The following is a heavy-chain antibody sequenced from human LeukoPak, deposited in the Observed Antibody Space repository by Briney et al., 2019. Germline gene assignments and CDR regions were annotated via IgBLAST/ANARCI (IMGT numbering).Heavy chain of an antibody. D-gene: IGHD3-10*01. V-gene: IGHV4-61*01. CDR1: GGSVSSGTYY. CDR3: ARGHYAYYGSGSYYN. CDR2: IYYSGST. J-gene: IGHJ4*02. Sequence: SETLSLTCTVSGGSVSSGTYYWSWIRQPPGKGLEWIGYIYYSGSTNYSPSLKSRVTISVDTSKNQFSLKLSSVTAADTAVYYCARGHYAYYGSGSYYNWGQGTLVTVSS.